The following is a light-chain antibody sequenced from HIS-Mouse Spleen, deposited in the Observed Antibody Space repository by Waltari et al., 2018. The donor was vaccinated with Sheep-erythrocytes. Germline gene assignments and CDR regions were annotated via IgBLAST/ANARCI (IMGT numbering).Light chain of an antibody. CDR2: AAS. V-gene: IGKV1-6*01. CDR3: LQDYNYPFT. Sequence: AIQMTQSPSSLSASVGDRVTITCRASQGIGNDLGWYQQKPGKAPKRLIYAASSLQSGVPSRFSGSGSGTDFTLTISSLQPEDFATYYCLQDYNYPFTFGPGTKVDIK. CDR1: QGIGND. J-gene: IGKJ3*01.